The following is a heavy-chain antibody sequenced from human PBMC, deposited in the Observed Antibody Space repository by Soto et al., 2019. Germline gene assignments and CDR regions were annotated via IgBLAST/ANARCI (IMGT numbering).Heavy chain of an antibody. Sequence: EVQLLESGGGLVQSGGSLRLSCAASGLNFASYAMTWIRQAPGKGLEWVSATSGDAANTQYADSVKVRFTMSRDNSKNTLYMQMNSLRAEDTAVYFCAKYITAATRDFDLWGRGTLVTVSS. CDR1: GLNFASYA. J-gene: IGHJ2*01. V-gene: IGHV3-23*01. CDR2: TSGDAANT. D-gene: IGHD1-20*01. CDR3: AKYITAATRDFDL.